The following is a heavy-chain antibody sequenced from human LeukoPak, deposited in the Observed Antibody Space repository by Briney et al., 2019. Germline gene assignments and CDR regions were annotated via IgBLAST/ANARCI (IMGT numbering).Heavy chain of an antibody. D-gene: IGHD3-10*01. J-gene: IGHJ4*02. CDR1: RFTFNTYW. Sequence: PGGSLRLSCAASRFTFNTYWMHWVRQAPGKGLVWVSRINSDGSSTAYADSVKGRFTFSRDNAKNTLYLQMNSLRAEDSAVYYCARDLRGSGRLDYWGQGTLVTVSS. V-gene: IGHV3-74*01. CDR3: ARDLRGSGRLDY. CDR2: INSDGSST.